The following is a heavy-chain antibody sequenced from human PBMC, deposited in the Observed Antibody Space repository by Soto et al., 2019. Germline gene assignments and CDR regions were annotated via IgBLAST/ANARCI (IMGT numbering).Heavy chain of an antibody. CDR3: AKDREVEMATKYNWFDP. D-gene: IGHD1-26*01. Sequence: EVQLLESGGGLVQPGGSLRLSCAASGFTFSSYAMSWVRQAPGKGLEWVSAISGSGGSTYYADSVKGRFTISRDNSKNTLYLQMNSLGAEDTAVYYCAKDREVEMATKYNWFDPWGQGTLVTVSS. CDR2: ISGSGGST. V-gene: IGHV3-23*01. J-gene: IGHJ5*02. CDR1: GFTFSSYA.